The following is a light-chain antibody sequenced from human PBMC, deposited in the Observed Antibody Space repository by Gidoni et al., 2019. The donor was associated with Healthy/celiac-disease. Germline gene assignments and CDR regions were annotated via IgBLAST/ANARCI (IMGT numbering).Light chain of an antibody. V-gene: IGKV3-20*01. J-gene: IGKJ4*01. Sequence: EIVLTQSPGTLSLSPGERATLSCRASQSVSSSYLAWYQQKPGQAPRLLIYGASSRATGIPDRFSGSGSGTDFTLTISRLETEDFAVYYCQQYGSSPQRLTFGGGTKVEIK. CDR2: GAS. CDR1: QSVSSSY. CDR3: QQYGSSPQRLT.